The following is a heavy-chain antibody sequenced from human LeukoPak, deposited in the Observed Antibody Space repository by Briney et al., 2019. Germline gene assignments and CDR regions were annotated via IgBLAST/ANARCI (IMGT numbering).Heavy chain of an antibody. J-gene: IGHJ3*02. Sequence: ASVKVSCKVSGYTLTELSMHWVRQAPGKGLEWMGGIDPEDGEMIYAQKFQGRVTMTEDTSTDTAYMDLSSLRSEDTAVYYCTTPRGILTGSYDAFHIWGQGTMVTVSS. CDR3: TTPRGILTGSYDAFHI. CDR2: IDPEDGEM. D-gene: IGHD3-9*01. CDR1: GYTLTELS. V-gene: IGHV1-24*01.